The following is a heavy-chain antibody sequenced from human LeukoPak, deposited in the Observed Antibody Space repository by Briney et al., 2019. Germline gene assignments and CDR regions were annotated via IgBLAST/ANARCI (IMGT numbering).Heavy chain of an antibody. Sequence: GGSLRLSCAASGFVFHDYVMHRVRHPPGKGLEWVAGITWNSATIGYAESVKGRFTISRDNAKKSVTLHMNSLSTEDTALYYCARGHPYYFDSWGQGAQVTVSS. V-gene: IGHV3-9*01. J-gene: IGHJ4*02. D-gene: IGHD3-16*01. CDR2: ITWNSATI. CDR3: ARGHPYYFDS. CDR1: GFVFHDYV.